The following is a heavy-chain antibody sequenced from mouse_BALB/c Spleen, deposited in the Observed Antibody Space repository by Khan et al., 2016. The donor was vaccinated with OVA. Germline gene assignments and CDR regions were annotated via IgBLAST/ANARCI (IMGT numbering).Heavy chain of an antibody. D-gene: IGHD2-1*01. CDR1: GFTFSSFG. V-gene: IGHV5-17*02. CDR3: VRSGGNFHWYFDV. J-gene: IGHJ1*01. CDR2: MSSGSSTI. Sequence: EVQLQESGGGLVQPGGSRKLSCAASGFTFSSFGMHWVRQAPKKGLEWVAYMSSGSSTIYYVDTVKGRFTISRDNPKNTLFLQMTSLRSEDTAMYYCVRSGGNFHWYFDVGGAGTSVTVSS.